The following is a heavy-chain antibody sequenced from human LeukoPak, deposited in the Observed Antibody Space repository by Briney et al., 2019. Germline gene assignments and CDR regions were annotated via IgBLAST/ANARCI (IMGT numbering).Heavy chain of an antibody. Sequence: QPGGSLRLSCAASGFTFSNYAMNWVRRAPGKGLEWISAIGGAGGDTYFADSLKGRFTISRDNSKNTLYLQMNSLRAEDTAVYYCAKKTRERDGYDYVWGSYPYFDYWGQGTLVTVSS. CDR1: GFTFSNYA. CDR3: AKKTRERDGYDYVWGSYPYFDY. V-gene: IGHV3-23*01. CDR2: IGGAGGDT. J-gene: IGHJ4*02. D-gene: IGHD3-16*02.